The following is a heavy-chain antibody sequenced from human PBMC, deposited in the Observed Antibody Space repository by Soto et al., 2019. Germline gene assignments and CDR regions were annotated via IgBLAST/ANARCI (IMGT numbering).Heavy chain of an antibody. CDR1: GGSISSYY. Sequence: LSLTCTVSGGSISSYYWSWIRQPPGKGLEWIGYIYYSGSTNYNPSLKSRVTISVDTSKNQFSLKLSSVTAADTAVYYCASSAWSGYFWFDPWGQGTLVTVSS. V-gene: IGHV4-59*01. CDR2: IYYSGST. CDR3: ASSAWSGYFWFDP. J-gene: IGHJ5*02. D-gene: IGHD3-3*01.